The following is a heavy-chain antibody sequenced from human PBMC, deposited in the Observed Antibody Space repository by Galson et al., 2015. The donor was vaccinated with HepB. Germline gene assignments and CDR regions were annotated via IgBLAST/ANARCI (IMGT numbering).Heavy chain of an antibody. V-gene: IGHV3-48*02. D-gene: IGHD3-10*01. Sequence: SLRLSCAASGFTFSSYSMNWVRQAPGKGLGWVSYISSSSSTIYYADSVKGRFTISRDNAKNSLYLQMNSLRDEDTAVYYCARGGDRGVIALPAGMDVWGQGTTVTVSS. J-gene: IGHJ6*02. CDR2: ISSSSSTI. CDR3: ARGGDRGVIALPAGMDV. CDR1: GFTFSSYS.